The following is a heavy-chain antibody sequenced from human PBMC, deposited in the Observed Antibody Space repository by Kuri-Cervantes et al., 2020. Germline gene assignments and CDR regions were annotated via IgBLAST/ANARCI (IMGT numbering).Heavy chain of an antibody. D-gene: IGHD1-26*01. J-gene: IGHJ4*02. CDR3: ARDGYSGSYYDY. CDR2: IHQDGGEK. Sequence: GESLKISCAASGFTFRRYWMSWVRQAPGKGLEWVANIHQDGGEKYYVDSVKGRFTISRDNAKNSLYLQMNSLRAEDTAVYYCARDGYSGSYYDYWGQGTLVTVSS. V-gene: IGHV3-7*01. CDR1: GFTFRRYW.